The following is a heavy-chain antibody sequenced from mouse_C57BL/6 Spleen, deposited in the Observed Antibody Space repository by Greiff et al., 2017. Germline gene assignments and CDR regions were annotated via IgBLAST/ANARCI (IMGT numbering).Heavy chain of an antibody. J-gene: IGHJ1*03. CDR1: GFSLSTFGMG. Sequence: QVTLKESGPGILQPSQTLSLTCSFSGFSLSTFGMGVGWIRQPSGKGLEWLAHIWWDDDKYYNPSLKSRLTISKDTSKNQVFLTIANVDTADTATYYCARMGFTTVVATRNYWYFDVWGTGTTVTVSS. V-gene: IGHV8-8*01. CDR2: IWWDDDK. D-gene: IGHD1-1*01. CDR3: ARMGFTTVVATRNYWYFDV.